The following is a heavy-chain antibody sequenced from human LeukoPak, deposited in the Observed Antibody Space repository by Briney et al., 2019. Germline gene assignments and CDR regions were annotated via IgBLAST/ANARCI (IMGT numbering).Heavy chain of an antibody. CDR1: GFTFSSYG. CDR2: IWYDGGNK. J-gene: IGHJ6*02. D-gene: IGHD6-13*01. Sequence: GGSLRLSCAASGFTFSSYGLHWVRQAPGKGLEWVALIWYDGGNKYYADSVKGRFTISRDNSQNTLYLQMNSLRVEDTAVYYCARAGTNWYPPANYGMDVWGQGTTVTVSS. CDR3: ARAGTNWYPPANYGMDV. V-gene: IGHV3-33*01.